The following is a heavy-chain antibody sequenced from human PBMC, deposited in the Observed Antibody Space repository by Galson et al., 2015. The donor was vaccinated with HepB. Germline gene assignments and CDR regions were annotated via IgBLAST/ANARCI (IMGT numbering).Heavy chain of an antibody. J-gene: IGHJ6*02. Sequence: SLRLSCAASGFIFSNYYMNWVRQAPGKGLEWVADIKQDGRDEDYLGSVRGRFTISRDNAKNSLYLQMNSLRAEDTAVYFCARGAGQRVLRYYHGMDVWGQGTTVTAPS. CDR2: IKQDGRDE. D-gene: IGHD4/OR15-4a*01. CDR1: GFIFSNYY. V-gene: IGHV3-7*01. CDR3: ARGAGQRVLRYYHGMDV.